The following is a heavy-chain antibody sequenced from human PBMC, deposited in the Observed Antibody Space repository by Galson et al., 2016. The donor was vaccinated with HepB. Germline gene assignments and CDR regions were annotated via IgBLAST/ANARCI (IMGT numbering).Heavy chain of an antibody. CDR2: ISHDGRKK. CDR1: GLRFSSYG. CDR3: AKAKLWFGELLPGD. J-gene: IGHJ4*02. D-gene: IGHD3-10*01. V-gene: IGHV3-30*18. Sequence: SLRLSCAASGLRFSSYGMHRVRQAPGKGLEWVAVISHDGRKKYYGDSVQGRFTISRDNSKNTLYLQMNSLRAEDTAVYYCAKAKLWFGELLPGDWGQGTLVIVSS.